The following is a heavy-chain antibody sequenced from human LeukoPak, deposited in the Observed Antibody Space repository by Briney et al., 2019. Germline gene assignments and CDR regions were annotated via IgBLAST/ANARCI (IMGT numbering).Heavy chain of an antibody. D-gene: IGHD2-15*01. CDR2: IYYSGST. J-gene: IGHJ6*03. Sequence: SETLSLTCTVSGGSISSYYWSWLRQPPGKGLEGIGYIYYSGSTNYNPSLKSRVTISVDTSKNQFSLKLSSVTAADTAVYYCARLYCSGGSCKNHYYYYYMDVWGKGTTVTVSS. CDR1: GGSISSYY. V-gene: IGHV4-59*01. CDR3: ARLYCSGGSCKNHYYYYYMDV.